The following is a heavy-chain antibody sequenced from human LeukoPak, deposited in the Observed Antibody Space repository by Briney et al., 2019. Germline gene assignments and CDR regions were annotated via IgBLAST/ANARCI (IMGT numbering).Heavy chain of an antibody. V-gene: IGHV3-11*01. Sequence: PGGSLRLSCAASGFTFSDYYMSWIRQAPGKGLEWVSYISSSGSIIYYADSAKGRFTISRDNAKNSMYLQMNSLRAEDTAVYYCARGKYDSSPFLQHWGQGTLVTVSS. CDR1: GFTFSDYY. CDR2: ISSSGSII. J-gene: IGHJ1*01. CDR3: ARGKYDSSPFLQH. D-gene: IGHD3-22*01.